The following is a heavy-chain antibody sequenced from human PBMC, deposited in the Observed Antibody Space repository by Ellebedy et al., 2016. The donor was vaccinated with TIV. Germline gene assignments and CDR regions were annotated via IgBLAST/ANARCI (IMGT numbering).Heavy chain of an antibody. D-gene: IGHD6-19*01. J-gene: IGHJ6*02. CDR2: ISFGGST. Sequence: SETLSLXXTVARGSVSHTDSHWAWIRQPPGKGLEWIGSISFGGSTYYNPSLNSRVTISVDTSKNQFSLRLSSVSAADTAVYYCASRSALAGSFYFYGKDVWGQGTTVIVSS. CDR1: RGSVSHTDSH. V-gene: IGHV4-39*01. CDR3: ASRSALAGSFYFYGKDV.